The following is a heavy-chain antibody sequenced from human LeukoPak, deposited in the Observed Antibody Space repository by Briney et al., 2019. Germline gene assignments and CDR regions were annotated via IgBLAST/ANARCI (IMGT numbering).Heavy chain of an antibody. D-gene: IGHD6-25*01. CDR1: GFTFSSYS. V-gene: IGHV3-21*01. CDR3: ARILAAPDTKYYYYYYDIDV. Sequence: PGGSLRLSCAASGFTFSSYSMNWVRQAPGKGLEWVSSISSSSSYIYYADSVKGRFTISRDDAKSSLYLQMNSLRAEDTATYYCARILAAPDTKYYYYYYDIDVWGQGTTVTVSS. CDR2: ISSSSSYI. J-gene: IGHJ6*02.